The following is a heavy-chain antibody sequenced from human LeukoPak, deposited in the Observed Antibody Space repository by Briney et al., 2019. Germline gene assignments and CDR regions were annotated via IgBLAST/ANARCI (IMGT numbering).Heavy chain of an antibody. V-gene: IGHV3-74*01. CDR1: GFTFSGFW. D-gene: IGHD5-18*01. J-gene: IGHJ4*02. CDR2: ISFDGSDA. CDR3: ARGYSYGQYYFDY. Sequence: GGSLRLSCAASGFTFSGFWMHWVRQAPGKGLVWVSCISFDGSDATYADSVKGRFTISRDNAKNTLHLQMDSLTVEDTAVYYCARGYSYGQYYFDYWGQGTLVTVSS.